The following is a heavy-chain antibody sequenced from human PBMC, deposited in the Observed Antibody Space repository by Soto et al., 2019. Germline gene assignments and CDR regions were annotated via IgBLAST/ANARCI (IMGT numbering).Heavy chain of an antibody. CDR1: GFTLNNYA. V-gene: IGHV3-23*01. J-gene: IGHJ6*02. CDR3: ARVYYPSGTFTYSMDV. CDR2: ITSTTGGGAT. Sequence: PGGSLRLSCAASGFTLNNYAMRWVRQAPGKGLEWVSTITSTTGGGATYYPDSVKGRFTISRDNSKNTLYLQMSGLRAEDTAVYYCARVYYPSGTFTYSMDVWGQGTTVTVSS. D-gene: IGHD3-10*01.